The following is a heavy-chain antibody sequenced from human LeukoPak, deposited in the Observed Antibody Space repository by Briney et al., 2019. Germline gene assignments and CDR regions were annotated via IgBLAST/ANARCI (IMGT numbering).Heavy chain of an antibody. J-gene: IGHJ4*02. V-gene: IGHV4-30-2*01. Sequence: SQTLSLTCAVSGGSISSSGYSWSWIRQPPGKGLEWIGYIYHSGSTYYNPSLKGRVTISVDRSKNQFSLKLSSVTAADTAVYYCARGGYYKYFDYWGQGTLVTVSS. CDR2: IYHSGST. D-gene: IGHD3-22*01. CDR3: ARGGYYKYFDY. CDR1: GGSISSSGYS.